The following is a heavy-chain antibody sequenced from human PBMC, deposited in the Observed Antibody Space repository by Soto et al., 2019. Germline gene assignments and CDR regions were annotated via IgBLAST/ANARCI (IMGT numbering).Heavy chain of an antibody. J-gene: IGHJ6*02. Sequence: SETLSLTCAVYGGSFSGYYWSWIRQPPGKGLEWIGEINHSGSTNYNPSLKSRVTISVDTSKNQFSLKLSSVTAADTAVYYCARGGEQQLVRYYYYGMDVWGQGTTVTVSS. CDR2: INHSGST. CDR1: GGSFSGYY. V-gene: IGHV4-34*01. CDR3: ARGGEQQLVRYYYYGMDV. D-gene: IGHD6-13*01.